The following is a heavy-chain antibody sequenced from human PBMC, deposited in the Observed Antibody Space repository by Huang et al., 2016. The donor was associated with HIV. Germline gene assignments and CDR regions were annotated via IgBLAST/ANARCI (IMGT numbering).Heavy chain of an antibody. J-gene: IGHJ4*02. V-gene: IGHV1-69*13. CDR3: ARVRRHSGNSGLIDF. CDR1: AGALTSHS. D-gene: IGHD6-19*01. Sequence: QVHLVQSGAEVREPGSSVEVSCTSSAGALTSHSITWVRQATGHGLERVGTFVPLFGTPNYAQKFLGRLSFRADESTGAVYMKLALLNSEDTAIYFCARVRRHSGNSGLIDFWGQGTLVTVTS. CDR2: FVPLFGTP.